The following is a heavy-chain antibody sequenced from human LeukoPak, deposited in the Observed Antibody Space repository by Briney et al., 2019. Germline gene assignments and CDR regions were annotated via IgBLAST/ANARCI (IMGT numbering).Heavy chain of an antibody. J-gene: IGHJ4*02. CDR1: GYRFTNYW. Sequence: KPGESLRISCKGSGYRFTNYWINCVRQMPGKGLEWMGRIDPSDSHTYYSPSFQGHVTISADKSINTAYLQWSSLQASDTAMYYCGYCPGDCYIPDYWGQGTLVTVSS. CDR3: GYCPGDCYIPDY. D-gene: IGHD2-21*02. V-gene: IGHV5-10-1*01. CDR2: IDPSDSHT.